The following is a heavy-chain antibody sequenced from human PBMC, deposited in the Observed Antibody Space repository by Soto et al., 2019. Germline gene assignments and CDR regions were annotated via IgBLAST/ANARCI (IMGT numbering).Heavy chain of an antibody. CDR1: GGTFSSYA. CDR3: AREYCSGGSCYGGHFDY. D-gene: IGHD2-15*01. J-gene: IGHJ4*02. Sequence: GASVKVSCKASGGTFSSYAISWVRQAPGQGLEWMGGIIPIFGTANYAQKFQGRVTITADESTSTAYMELSSLRSEDTAVYYCAREYCSGGSCYGGHFDYWGQGTLVTVSS. CDR2: IIPIFGTA. V-gene: IGHV1-69*13.